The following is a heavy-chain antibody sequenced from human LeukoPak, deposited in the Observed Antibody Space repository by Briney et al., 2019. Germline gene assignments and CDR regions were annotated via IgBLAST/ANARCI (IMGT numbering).Heavy chain of an antibody. Sequence: GVSLRLSCAASGFTFSSYGMHWVRQAPGKGLEWVAVIWYDGSNKYYVDSVKGRFTISRDNHKNTLYLQMSSLRAEDTAVYYCARGRYSSGFVEYWGQGTLVTVS. D-gene: IGHD6-25*01. CDR3: ARGRYSSGFVEY. CDR2: IWYDGSNK. V-gene: IGHV3-33*01. CDR1: GFTFSSYG. J-gene: IGHJ4*02.